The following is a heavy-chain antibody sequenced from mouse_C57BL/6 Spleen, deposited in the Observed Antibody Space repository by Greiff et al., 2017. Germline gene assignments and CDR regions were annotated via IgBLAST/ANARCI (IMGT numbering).Heavy chain of an antibody. CDR2: IYPGGGYT. J-gene: IGHJ2*01. Sequence: QVHVKQSGAELVRPGTSVKMSCKASGYTFTNYWIGWAKQRPGHGLEWIGDIYPGGGYTNYNEKFKGKATLTADKSSSTAYMQISSLTSEDTAIYSCATLIYYDYEGYWGQGTTLTVSS. CDR3: ATLIYYDYEGY. CDR1: GYTFTNYW. V-gene: IGHV1-63*01. D-gene: IGHD2-4*01.